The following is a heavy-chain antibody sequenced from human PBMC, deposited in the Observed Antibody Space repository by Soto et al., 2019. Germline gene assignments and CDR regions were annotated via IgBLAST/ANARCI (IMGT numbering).Heavy chain of an antibody. V-gene: IGHV4-30-4*02. CDR3: ATSIPDYDILTGYYTNWFGP. CDR2: IYYSGST. Sequence: PSYTLSLTCTVSVGSISSDDYYWKWIRHPPGKGLEWIGYIYYSGSTYYNPSLKSRVTISVDTSKNQFSLKLSSVTAADTAVYYCATSIPDYDILTGYYTNWFGPWGQGTLVTVSS. CDR1: VGSISSDDYY. J-gene: IGHJ5*02. D-gene: IGHD3-9*01.